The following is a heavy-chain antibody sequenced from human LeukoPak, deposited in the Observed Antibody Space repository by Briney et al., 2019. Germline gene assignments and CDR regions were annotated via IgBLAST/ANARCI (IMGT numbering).Heavy chain of an antibody. J-gene: IGHJ3*02. CDR2: ISSSGSPI. V-gene: IGHV3-48*03. D-gene: IGHD2-2*01. Sequence: GGSLRLSCAASGFTFSSFDMNWVRQAPGKGLEWISYISSSGSPIHYADSVKGRFTISRNNAKNSLYLQMNSLRAEDTAVYYCATQGRSTKLGIWGQGTMVTVSS. CDR1: GFTFSSFD. CDR3: ATQGRSTKLGI.